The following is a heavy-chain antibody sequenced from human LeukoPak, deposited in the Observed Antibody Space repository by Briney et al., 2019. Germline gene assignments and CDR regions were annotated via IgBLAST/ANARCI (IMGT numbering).Heavy chain of an antibody. CDR3: AREGAAGYYFDY. V-gene: IGHV3-21*01. D-gene: IGHD6-13*01. CDR2: ISSSSSYI. J-gene: IGHJ4*02. CDR1: GFSFSIYS. Sequence: GGSLRLSCAASGFSFSIYSMNWVRQAPGKGLKWVSSISSSSSYIYYADSVKGRFTISRDNAKNSLYLQMNSLRAEDTAVYYCAREGAAGYYFDYWGQGTLVTVSS.